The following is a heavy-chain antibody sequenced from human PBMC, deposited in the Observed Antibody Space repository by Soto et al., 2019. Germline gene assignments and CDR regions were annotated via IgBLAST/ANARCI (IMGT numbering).Heavy chain of an antibody. D-gene: IGHD2-21*01. V-gene: IGHV1-2*02. CDR2: INPNSGGT. CDR3: ARENVVVNAGSDFDI. CDR1: LHTFTFYY. Sequence: ASVXVSFKSCLHTFTFYYMHFLRQAPGQGLEWMGWINPNSGGTNYAQKFQGRVTMTRDKSISTAYMEMSRLRSEDTAVYYCARENVVVNAGSDFDIWGQGTMV. J-gene: IGHJ3*02.